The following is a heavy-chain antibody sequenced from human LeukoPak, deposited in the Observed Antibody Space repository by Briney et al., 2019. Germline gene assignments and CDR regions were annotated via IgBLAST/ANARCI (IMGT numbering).Heavy chain of an antibody. D-gene: IGHD3-9*01. V-gene: IGHV1-46*01. Sequence: ASVTVSFTASGYTFTSYYMHWVRQAPGQGLEWMGIINPSGGSTSYAQKFQGRVTITRDMSTSTVYMELSSLRSEDTAVYYCARVGFEGFFDYWGQGTLVTVSS. CDR2: INPSGGST. CDR1: GYTFTSYY. J-gene: IGHJ4*02. CDR3: ARVGFEGFFDY.